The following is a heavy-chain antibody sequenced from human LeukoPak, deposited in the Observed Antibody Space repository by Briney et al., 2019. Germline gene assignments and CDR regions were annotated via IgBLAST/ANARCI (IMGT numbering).Heavy chain of an antibody. J-gene: IGHJ3*02. CDR2: IYSGGTT. CDR3: AKDIGFWSGYPLGAFDI. V-gene: IGHV3-66*01. CDR1: GFTVSSNY. D-gene: IGHD3-3*01. Sequence: GGSLRLSCAASGFTVSSNYMSWVRQAPGTGLEWVSIIYSGGTTYYADSVKGRFSISRDNSKNTLYLQMNSLRAEDTAVYYCAKDIGFWSGYPLGAFDIWGQGTMVTVSS.